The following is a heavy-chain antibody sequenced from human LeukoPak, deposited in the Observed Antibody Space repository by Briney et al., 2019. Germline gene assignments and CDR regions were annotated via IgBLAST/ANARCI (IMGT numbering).Heavy chain of an antibody. V-gene: IGHV4-34*01. Sequence: SETLSLTCAVYGGSFSGYYWSWIRQPPGKGLEWIGEIDHSGSTNYNPSLKSRVTISVDTSKNQFSLKLSSVTAADTAVYYCARDYSYYDSSGYHWFDPWGQGTLVTVSS. CDR1: GGSFSGYY. D-gene: IGHD3-22*01. CDR3: ARDYSYYDSSGYHWFDP. J-gene: IGHJ5*02. CDR2: IDHSGST.